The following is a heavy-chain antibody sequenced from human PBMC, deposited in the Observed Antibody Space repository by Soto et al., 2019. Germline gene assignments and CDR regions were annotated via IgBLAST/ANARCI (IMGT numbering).Heavy chain of an antibody. V-gene: IGHV4-30-2*01. J-gene: IGHJ4*02. D-gene: IGHD2-15*01. CDR1: GGSISSGGYS. Sequence: QLQLQESGSGLVKPSQTLSLTCAVSGGSISSGGYSWSWIRQPPGKGLEWIGYIYHSGSTYYNPSLKSRVTMLVDRSKNTFSLKLSSVTAADTAVYYCASGEVVALGYWGQGTLVTVSS. CDR2: IYHSGST. CDR3: ASGEVVALGY.